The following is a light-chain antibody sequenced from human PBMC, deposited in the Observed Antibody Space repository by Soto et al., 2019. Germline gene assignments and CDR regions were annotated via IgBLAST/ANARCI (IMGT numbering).Light chain of an antibody. J-gene: IGKJ4*01. CDR3: QQFSSYPLT. V-gene: IGKV3-20*01. Sequence: EFVLTQSPGTLSLPTGEGATLSCRASQTVRNNYLAWYQQKPGQAPRLLIYDASSRATGIPDRFSGGGSGTDFTLTISRLEPEDFAVYYCQQFSSYPLTFGGGTKVDIK. CDR2: DAS. CDR1: QTVRNNY.